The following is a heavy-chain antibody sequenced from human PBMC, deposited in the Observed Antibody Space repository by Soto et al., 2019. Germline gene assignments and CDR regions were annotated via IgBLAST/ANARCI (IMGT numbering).Heavy chain of an antibody. CDR1: GGSFSGYY. CDR3: ARGQSVGYSSGWPKYYYYGMDV. J-gene: IGHJ6*02. V-gene: IGHV4-34*01. D-gene: IGHD6-19*01. Sequence: SETLSLTCDVYGGSFSGYYWSWIRQPPGKGLEWIGEINHSGSTNYNPSLKSRVTISVDTSKNQFSLKLSSVTAADTAVYYCARGQSVGYSSGWPKYYYYGMDVWGQGTTVTVSS. CDR2: INHSGST.